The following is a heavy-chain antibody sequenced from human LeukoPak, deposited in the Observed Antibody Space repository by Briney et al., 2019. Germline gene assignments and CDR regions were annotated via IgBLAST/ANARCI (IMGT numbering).Heavy chain of an antibody. CDR3: ARDHLWGFHY. CDR2: INSGSRNI. CDR1: GFTFGDYS. J-gene: IGHJ4*02. Sequence: QPGGSLRLSCVASGFTFGDYSMNWVRQAPGKGLEWISYINSGSRNILYSDSVKGRFTISRDNAKNSLYLQMNSLRDEDTAMYYCARDHLWGFHYWGQGTLVTVSS. V-gene: IGHV3-48*02. D-gene: IGHD3-10*01.